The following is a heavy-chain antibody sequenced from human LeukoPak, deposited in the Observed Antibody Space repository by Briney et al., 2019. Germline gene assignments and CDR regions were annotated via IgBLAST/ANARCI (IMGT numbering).Heavy chain of an antibody. J-gene: IGHJ4*02. D-gene: IGHD4-17*01. CDR1: GFTFSSYW. CDR2: IKQDGSEK. CDR3: ARTDTYGDSYFDY. Sequence: GGSLRLSCAASGFTFSSYWMSWVRQAPGKGLEWVANIKQDGSEKYYVDSVKGRFTISRDNAKNSLYLQINSLRAEDTAVYYCARTDTYGDSYFDYWGQGTLVTVSS. V-gene: IGHV3-7*03.